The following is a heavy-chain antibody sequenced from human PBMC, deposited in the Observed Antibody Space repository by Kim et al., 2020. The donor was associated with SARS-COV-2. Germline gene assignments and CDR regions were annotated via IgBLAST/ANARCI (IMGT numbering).Heavy chain of an antibody. Sequence: SETLSLTCTVSGGSISSSSYYWGWIRQPPGKGLEWIGSIYYSGSTYYNPSLKSRVTISVDTSKNQFSLKLSSVTAADTAVYYCARDLAVTTIIRHYYYYGMDVWGQGTTVTVSS. V-gene: IGHV4-39*07. D-gene: IGHD2-21*02. J-gene: IGHJ6*02. CDR1: GGSISSSSYY. CDR3: ARDLAVTTIIRHYYYYGMDV. CDR2: IYYSGST.